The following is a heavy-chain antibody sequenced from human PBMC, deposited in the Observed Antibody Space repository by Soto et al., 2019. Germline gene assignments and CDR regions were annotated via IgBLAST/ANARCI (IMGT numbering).Heavy chain of an antibody. J-gene: IGHJ5*01. V-gene: IGHV3-23*01. CDR1: GFTFSSYG. CDR3: AKTPESSGHYDWFDS. Sequence: GGSLRLSCAASGFTFSSYGMSWVRQAPGKGLEWVSAVSGSGGTTYYADSVKGRFTISRDQSKSTLFLQMHSLRAEDTAVYYCAKTPESSGHYDWFDSWGQGTLVTVSS. D-gene: IGHD3-22*01. CDR2: VSGSGGTT.